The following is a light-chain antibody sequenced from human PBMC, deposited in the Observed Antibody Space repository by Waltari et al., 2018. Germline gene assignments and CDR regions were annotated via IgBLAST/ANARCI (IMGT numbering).Light chain of an antibody. CDR3: QQCADLPLT. J-gene: IGKJ2*01. Sequence: DIQLTQSPSSLSASVGDRVTITCQASQDITIYLNWYKQKPGKAPKRLIYDASDLEAGVPSRFSGSGSGTDFTFTISSLQPEDTATYYCQQCADLPLTFGQGTKLEIK. V-gene: IGKV1-33*01. CDR2: DAS. CDR1: QDITIY.